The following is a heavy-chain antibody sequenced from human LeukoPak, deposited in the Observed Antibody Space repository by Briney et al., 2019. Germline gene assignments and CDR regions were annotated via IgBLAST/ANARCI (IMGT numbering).Heavy chain of an antibody. Sequence: PGRSLRLSCAASGFTFNAYAMHWVRQAPGKGLEWVAVVANDGRDKQYADSMKGRFTISRDNSENTLYLQMNTLRAEGTAVYYCARDRNSPAKYYFDYWGQGTLVTVSS. V-gene: IGHV3-30*01. CDR1: GFTFNAYA. CDR2: VANDGRDK. J-gene: IGHJ4*02. CDR3: ARDRNSPAKYYFDY. D-gene: IGHD1-14*01.